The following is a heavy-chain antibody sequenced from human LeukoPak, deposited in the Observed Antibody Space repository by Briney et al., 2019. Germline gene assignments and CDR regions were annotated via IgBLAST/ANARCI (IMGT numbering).Heavy chain of an antibody. Sequence: GGSLRLSCVASGFPFSSYWMTWVRQAPGKELEWVANIKQDGSKKSCVDSVKGRFTISRDNAKNSLYLQMNSLRAEDTAIYYCTRVGYIDEGIDYWGQGTLVTVSS. CDR1: GFPFSSYW. CDR3: TRVGYIDEGIDY. J-gene: IGHJ4*02. D-gene: IGHD5-24*01. CDR2: IKQDGSKK. V-gene: IGHV3-7*04.